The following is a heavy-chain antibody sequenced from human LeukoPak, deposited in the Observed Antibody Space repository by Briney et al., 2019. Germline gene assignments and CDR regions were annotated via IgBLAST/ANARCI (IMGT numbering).Heavy chain of an antibody. CDR1: GYTFTSYG. CDR3: ARGIRDYYDSSGYHY. J-gene: IGHJ4*02. D-gene: IGHD3-22*01. V-gene: IGHV1-18*01. Sequence: ASVKVSCTASGYTFTSYGISWVRQAPGQGLEWMGWISAYNGNTNYAQKLQGRVTMTTDTSTSTAYMELRSLRSDDTAVYYCARGIRDYYDSSGYHYWGQGTLVTVSS. CDR2: ISAYNGNT.